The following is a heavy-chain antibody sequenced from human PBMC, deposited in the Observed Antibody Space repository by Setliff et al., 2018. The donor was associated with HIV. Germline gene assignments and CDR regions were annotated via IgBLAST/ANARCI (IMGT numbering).Heavy chain of an antibody. CDR1: GGSISSSNYY. Sequence: PSETLSLTCSVSGGSISSSNYYWAWIRQPPGKGLEWIGSVYYGGDTYYNPSLKSRVTISADTSKNQFSLKLSSVTAADTAVYYCARRVDYYDSSGYYYHDAFDIWGQGTMVTVSS. V-gene: IGHV4-39*01. CDR2: VYYGGDT. D-gene: IGHD3-22*01. CDR3: ARRVDYYDSSGYYYHDAFDI. J-gene: IGHJ3*02.